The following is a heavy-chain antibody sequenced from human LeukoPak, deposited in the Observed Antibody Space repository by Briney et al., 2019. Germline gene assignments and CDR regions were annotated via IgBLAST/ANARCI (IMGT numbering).Heavy chain of an antibody. CDR2: INPSGGST. J-gene: IGHJ6*02. Sequence: ASVTVSCKASGYTFTSYYMHWVRQAPGQGLEWMGIINPSGGSTSYAQKFQGRVTMTRDTSTSTVYMELSSLRSEDTAVYYCARVAMIVVVPAVPYGMDVWGQGTTVTVSS. CDR1: GYTFTSYY. D-gene: IGHD2-2*01. CDR3: ARVAMIVVVPAVPYGMDV. V-gene: IGHV1-46*01.